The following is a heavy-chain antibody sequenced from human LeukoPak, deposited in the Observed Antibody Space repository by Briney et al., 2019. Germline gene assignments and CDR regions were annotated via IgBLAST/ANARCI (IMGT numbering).Heavy chain of an antibody. J-gene: IGHJ1*01. CDR2: IYYSGST. D-gene: IGHD6-19*01. V-gene: IGHV4-39*07. CDR3: ATSRRGYSSGWYDFQH. CDR1: GGSISSSSYH. Sequence: PSETLSLTCTVSGGSISSSSYHWGWIRQPPGKGLEWIGSIYYSGSTYYNPSLKSRVTISVDTSKNQFSLKLSSVTAADTAVYYCATSRRGYSSGWYDFQHWGQGTLVTVSS.